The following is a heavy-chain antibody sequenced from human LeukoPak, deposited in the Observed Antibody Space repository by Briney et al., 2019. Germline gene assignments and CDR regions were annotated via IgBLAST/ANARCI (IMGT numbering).Heavy chain of an antibody. CDR2: IYYSGST. CDR1: GGSISSYY. V-gene: IGHV4-59*01. J-gene: IGHJ4*02. D-gene: IGHD3-10*01. Sequence: PSETLSLTCTVSGGSISSYYWSWIRQSPGKGLEWIGYIYYSGSTNYNPSLKSRVTISVDTSKNQFSLKLSSVIAADTAVYYCGRGGGGVRGTYYFDYWGQGTLVTVSS. CDR3: GRGGGGVRGTYYFDY.